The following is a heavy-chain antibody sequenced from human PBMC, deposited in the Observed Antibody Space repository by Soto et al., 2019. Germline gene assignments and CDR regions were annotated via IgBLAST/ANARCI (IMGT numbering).Heavy chain of an antibody. D-gene: IGHD1-1*01. CDR1: GFTCSSYA. CDR2: ISGSGGST. CDR3: AKLTHLGLEHTGFLDY. Sequence: GGSLRLSCAASGFTCSSYAMSWVRQAPGKGLEWVSAISGSGGSTYYADSVKGRFTISRDNSKNTLYLQMNSLRAEDTAVYYCAKLTHLGLEHTGFLDYWGQGALVTVSS. J-gene: IGHJ4*02. V-gene: IGHV3-23*01.